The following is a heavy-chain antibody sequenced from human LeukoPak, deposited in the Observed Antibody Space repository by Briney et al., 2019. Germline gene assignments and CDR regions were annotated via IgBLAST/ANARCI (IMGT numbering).Heavy chain of an antibody. CDR2: IKQDGSEK. D-gene: IGHD5-12*01. Sequence: GGSLRLSCAASEFTFSNYWMSWVRQAPRKGLEWVATIKQDGSEKYYVDSVKGRFTISRDNAKNSLYLQMDSLRAEDTAVYFCARAQTDSGYGRYCDYWGQGTLVTVSS. CDR3: ARAQTDSGYGRYCDY. V-gene: IGHV3-7*01. CDR1: EFTFSNYW. J-gene: IGHJ4*02.